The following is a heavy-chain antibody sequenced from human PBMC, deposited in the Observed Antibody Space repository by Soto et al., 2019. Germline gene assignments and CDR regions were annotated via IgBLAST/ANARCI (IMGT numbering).Heavy chain of an antibody. D-gene: IGHD3-22*01. Sequence: PGESLKISCKGSGYSFTSYWISWVRQMPGKGLEWMGRIDPSDSYTNYSPSFQGHVTISADKSISTAYLQWSSLRASDTAMYYCAGPDYYDSSGYYYNYGMDVWGQGTTVTVSS. CDR2: IDPSDSYT. CDR3: AGPDYYDSSGYYYNYGMDV. V-gene: IGHV5-10-1*01. CDR1: GYSFTSYW. J-gene: IGHJ6*02.